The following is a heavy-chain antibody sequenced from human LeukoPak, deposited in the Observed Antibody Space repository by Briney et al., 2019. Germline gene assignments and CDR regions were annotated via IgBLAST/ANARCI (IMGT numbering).Heavy chain of an antibody. Sequence: ASVKVSCKASGYTFTGYYMHWARQAPGQGLEWMGRINPNSGGTNYAQKFQGRVTMTRDTSISTAYMELSRLRSDDTAVYYCARDLDAYSSGWYDFDYWGQGTLVTVSS. V-gene: IGHV1-2*06. J-gene: IGHJ4*02. CDR1: GYTFTGYY. CDR2: INPNSGGT. D-gene: IGHD6-19*01. CDR3: ARDLDAYSSGWYDFDY.